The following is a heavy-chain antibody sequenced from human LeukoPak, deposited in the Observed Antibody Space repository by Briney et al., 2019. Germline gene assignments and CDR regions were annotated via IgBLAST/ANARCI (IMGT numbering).Heavy chain of an antibody. CDR2: IYYSGST. J-gene: IGHJ4*02. Sequence: SEALSLTCTLSGGSISNYYWSWIQQPPEKGLEWIGYIYYSGSTNYNPSLKSRVTISVDTSENQFSLKLSSVTAADTAVYYCARDRLYYFDYWGQGTLVTVSS. V-gene: IGHV4-59*01. CDR3: ARDRLYYFDY. CDR1: GGSISNYY. D-gene: IGHD3-22*01.